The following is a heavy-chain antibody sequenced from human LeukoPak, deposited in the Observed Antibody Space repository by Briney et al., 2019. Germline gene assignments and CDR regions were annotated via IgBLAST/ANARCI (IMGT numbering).Heavy chain of an antibody. J-gene: IGHJ4*02. V-gene: IGHV4-61*01. D-gene: IGHD6-13*01. Sequence: SETLSLTCTVSGGSVSSGSYYWSWVRQPPGKGLEWIGYIYYSGSTNYNPSLKSRVTISVDTSKNQFSLRLSSVTAADTAVYYCARDEGIAAAGHFDYWGQGTLVTVSS. CDR2: IYYSGST. CDR1: GGSVSSGSYY. CDR3: ARDEGIAAAGHFDY.